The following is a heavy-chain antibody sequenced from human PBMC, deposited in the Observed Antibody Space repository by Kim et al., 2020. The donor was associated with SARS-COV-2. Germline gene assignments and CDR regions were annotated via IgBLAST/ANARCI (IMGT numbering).Heavy chain of an antibody. CDR2: ISGDGGST. CDR3: ASLDWNDP. Sequence: GGSLRLSCAASGFTFDDYAMHWVRQAPGKGLEWVSLISGDGGSTYYADSVKGRFTISRDNSKNSLYLQMNSLRTEDTALYYCASLDWNDPWGQGTLVTVSS. J-gene: IGHJ5*02. V-gene: IGHV3-43*02. CDR1: GFTFDDYA.